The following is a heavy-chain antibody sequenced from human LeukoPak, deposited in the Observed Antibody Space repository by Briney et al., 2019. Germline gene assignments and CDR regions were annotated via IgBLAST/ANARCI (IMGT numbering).Heavy chain of an antibody. Sequence: GGSLRLSCAASGFTFSSYWMHWVRQAPGKGLVWVSRINSDGSSTSYADSVKGRFTISRDNAKNTLYLQMNSLRAEDTAVYYCARSITMIAPFDPWGQGTLVTVSS. CDR3: ARSITMIAPFDP. D-gene: IGHD3-22*01. CDR1: GFTFSSYW. CDR2: INSDGSST. J-gene: IGHJ5*02. V-gene: IGHV3-74*01.